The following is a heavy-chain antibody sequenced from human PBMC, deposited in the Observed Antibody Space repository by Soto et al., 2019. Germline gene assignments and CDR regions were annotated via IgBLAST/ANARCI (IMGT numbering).Heavy chain of an antibody. V-gene: IGHV4-39*01. CDR2: MFYSGLT. J-gene: IGHJ6*02. Sequence: XTMSRPGSVSGXSDTSSDYDWAWSRQRPGKGLEWIGIMFYSGLTYYNQSIKSRGTLSFYTSNKPLSVRLISVPAAHTAVYSCAPLSVSLSGTYGIHVWGQGTTGTVS. CDR1: GXSDTSSDYD. CDR3: APLSVSLSGTYGIHV. D-gene: IGHD2-8*01.